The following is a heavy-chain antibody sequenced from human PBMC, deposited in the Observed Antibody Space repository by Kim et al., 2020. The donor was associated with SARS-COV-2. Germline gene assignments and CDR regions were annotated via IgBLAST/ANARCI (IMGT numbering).Heavy chain of an antibody. J-gene: IGHJ6*02. D-gene: IGHD3-22*01. CDR1: GGTFSSYT. V-gene: IGHV1-69*04. Sequence: SVKVSCKASGGTFSSYTISWVRQAPGQGLEWMGRIIPILGIANYAQKFQGRVTITADKSTSTAYMELSSLRSEDTAVYYCARDPHGDDSSGYYLLVGYYGMDVWGQGTTVTVSS. CDR3: ARDPHGDDSSGYYLLVGYYGMDV. CDR2: IIPILGIA.